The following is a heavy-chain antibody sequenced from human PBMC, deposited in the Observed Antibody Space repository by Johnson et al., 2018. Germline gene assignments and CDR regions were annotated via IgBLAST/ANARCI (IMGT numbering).Heavy chain of an antibody. CDR2: IWYDGSNQ. J-gene: IGHJ3*02. CDR1: GFTFSSYG. Sequence: QVQLVQSGGGVVQPGRSLRLSCAASGFTFSSYGMHWVRQAPGKGLEWVAVIWYDGSNQYYADSVKGRFTISRDNSKNTLYLQMNSLRAEDTAGDYCARDGVVVAATDAFDIWGQGTMVTVSS. D-gene: IGHD2-15*01. CDR3: ARDGVVVAATDAFDI. V-gene: IGHV3-33*01.